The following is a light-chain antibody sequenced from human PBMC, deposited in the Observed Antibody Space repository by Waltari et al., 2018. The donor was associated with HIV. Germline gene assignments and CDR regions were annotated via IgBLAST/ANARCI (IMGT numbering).Light chain of an antibody. J-gene: IGLJ2*01. V-gene: IGLV2-8*01. CDR2: EVS. CDR3: SSYAGSNNVI. CDR1: SSAVGGSSY. Sequence: QSALTQPPSASGSPGQSVTISCTGTSSAVGGSSYVSWYQQHPGKAPKLMIYEVSKRPSGVPDRFSGSKSGNAASLTVSGLQAEDEADYYCSSYAGSNNVIFGGGTKLTVL.